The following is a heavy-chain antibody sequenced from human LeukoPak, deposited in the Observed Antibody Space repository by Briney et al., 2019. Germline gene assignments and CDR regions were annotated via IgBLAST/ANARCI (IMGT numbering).Heavy chain of an antibody. V-gene: IGHV3-23*01. CDR1: GFTFSNFA. D-gene: IGHD1-26*01. J-gene: IGHJ4*02. CDR2: LNGDNT. CDR3: VREATGYSFADY. Sequence: GGSLRLSCAASGFTFSNFAMSWIRQTPGKGLEWVSALNGDNTYYADSVKGRFTVSRDNSKNTLYLQMNSLTAEDTAVYYCVREATGYSFADYWGQGTLVSVSS.